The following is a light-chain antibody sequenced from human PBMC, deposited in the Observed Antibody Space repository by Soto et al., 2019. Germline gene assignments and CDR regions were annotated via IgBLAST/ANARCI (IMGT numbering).Light chain of an antibody. CDR3: QQRSNRPPIT. J-gene: IGKJ5*01. CDR2: DAS. V-gene: IGKV3-11*01. Sequence: EIVLTQSPATLSLSPGERATLSCRASQSVSSYLAWYQQKPGQAPRLLIYDASNRATGIPARFSGSGSGTDFNLTISSLEPEDFAVYNCQQRSNRPPITFGQGTRLENK. CDR1: QSVSSY.